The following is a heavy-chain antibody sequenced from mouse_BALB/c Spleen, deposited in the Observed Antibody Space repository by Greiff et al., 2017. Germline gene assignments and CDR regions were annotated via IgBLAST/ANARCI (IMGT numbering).Heavy chain of an antibody. CDR2: IDPANGNT. Sequence: VQLQQSGAELVKPGASVKLSCTASGFNIKDTYMHWVKQRPEQGLEWIGRIDPANGNTKYDPKFQGKATITADTSSNTAYLQLSSLTSEDTAVYYCAGMGTGSAWFAYWGQGTLVTVSA. V-gene: IGHV14-3*02. CDR3: AGMGTGSAWFAY. J-gene: IGHJ3*01. CDR1: GFNIKDTY. D-gene: IGHD4-1*01.